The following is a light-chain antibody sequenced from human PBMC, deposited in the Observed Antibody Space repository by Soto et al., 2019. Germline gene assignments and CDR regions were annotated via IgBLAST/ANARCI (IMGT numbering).Light chain of an antibody. Sequence: EIVLTQSPGTLSLSPGERATLSCRASQSISSSYLSWYQQKPGQAPRLLIFGASTRATGIPARFSGSGRGSGTGFTLTISSLQPEDFAVYYCQQDYNLPITFGQGTRLET. J-gene: IGKJ5*01. CDR2: GAS. CDR1: QSISSSY. V-gene: IGKV3D-7*01. CDR3: QQDYNLPIT.